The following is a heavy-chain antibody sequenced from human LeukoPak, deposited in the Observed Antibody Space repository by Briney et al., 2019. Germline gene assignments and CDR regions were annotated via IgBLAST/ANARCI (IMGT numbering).Heavy chain of an antibody. CDR1: GFTFSNFW. CDR2: INSDGSVT. CDR3: ARAPHGGNSDF. V-gene: IGHV3-74*01. J-gene: IGHJ4*02. Sequence: PGGSLRLSCAAYGFTFSNFWMHWVRQAPGKGLVLVSRINSDGSVTSYADSVKGRFTISRDNAKNTLYLQMNSLRAEDAAVYYCARAPHGGNSDFWGQGTLVTVSS. D-gene: IGHD4-23*01.